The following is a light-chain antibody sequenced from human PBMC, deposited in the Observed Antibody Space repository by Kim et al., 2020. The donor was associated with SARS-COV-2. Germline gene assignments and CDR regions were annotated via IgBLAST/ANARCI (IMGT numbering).Light chain of an antibody. V-gene: IGKV3-15*01. J-gene: IGKJ2*01. Sequence: VSPEERATLSCRASQSVSTDLAWYQQKPGQAPRLLIYGASTGATGIPARFSGSGSGTEFTLTISSLQSEDFALYYCQQYNNWPHSFGQGTKLEIK. CDR1: QSVSTD. CDR3: QQYNNWPHS. CDR2: GAS.